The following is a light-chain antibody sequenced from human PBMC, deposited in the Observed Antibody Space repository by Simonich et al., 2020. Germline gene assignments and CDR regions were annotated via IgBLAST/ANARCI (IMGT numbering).Light chain of an antibody. CDR1: SGSIASNY. CDR2: EDN. CDR3: QSYDSSNVV. V-gene: IGLV6-57*01. J-gene: IGLJ2*01. Sequence: NFMLTQPHSVSESPGKTVTISCTRSSGSIASNYVQWYQQRPGSSPTTVIYEDNQRPSWVPARFSGSIDSASNSASLTISGLKTEDEADYYCQSYDSSNVVFGGGTKLTVL.